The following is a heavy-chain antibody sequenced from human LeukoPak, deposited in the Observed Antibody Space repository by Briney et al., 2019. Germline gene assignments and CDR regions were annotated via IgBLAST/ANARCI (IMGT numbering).Heavy chain of an antibody. CDR3: ARDSIGASV. D-gene: IGHD3-10*01. CDR1: GFTVSNNY. J-gene: IGHJ6*04. V-gene: IGHV3-53*01. Sequence: PGGSLRLSCAASGFTVSNNYVSWVRQAPGKGLEWISAVYSGGDTYYIESVRGRFTISRDNSKNTIHLQMNGLTPEDTAMYYCARDSIGASVWGKGTTVTVSS. CDR2: VYSGGDT.